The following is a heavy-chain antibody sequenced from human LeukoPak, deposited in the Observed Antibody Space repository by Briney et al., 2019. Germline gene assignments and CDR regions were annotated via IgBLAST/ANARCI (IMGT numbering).Heavy chain of an antibody. Sequence: PGGSLRLSCAASGFTFSSYAMSRVRQAPGKGLEWVSAISGSGGSTYYADSVKGRFTISRDNSKNTLYLQMNSLRAEDTAVYYCAKDVRFGELLPYYFDYWGQGTLVTVSS. CDR3: AKDVRFGELLPYYFDY. CDR2: ISGSGGST. CDR1: GFTFSSYA. J-gene: IGHJ4*02. D-gene: IGHD3-10*01. V-gene: IGHV3-23*01.